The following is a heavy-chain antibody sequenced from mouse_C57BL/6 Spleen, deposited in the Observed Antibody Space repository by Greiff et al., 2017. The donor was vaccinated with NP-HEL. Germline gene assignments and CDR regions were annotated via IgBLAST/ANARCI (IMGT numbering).Heavy chain of an antibody. V-gene: IGHV1-26*01. J-gene: IGHJ2*01. CDR3: ARRDYDENY. D-gene: IGHD2-4*01. Sequence: EVQLQQSGPELVKPGASVKISCKASGYTFTDYYMNWVKQSHGKSLEWIGDINPNNGGTSYNQKFKGKATLTVDKSSSTAYMELRSLTSEDSAVYYCARRDYDENYWGQGTTLTVSS. CDR2: INPNNGGT. CDR1: GYTFTDYY.